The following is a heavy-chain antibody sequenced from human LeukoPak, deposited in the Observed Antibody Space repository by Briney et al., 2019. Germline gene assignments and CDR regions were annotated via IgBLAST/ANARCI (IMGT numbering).Heavy chain of an antibody. V-gene: IGHV1-18*01. J-gene: IGHJ6*03. Sequence: ASVKVSCKASGYTFTSYGISWVRQAPGQGLEWMGWISAYNGNTNYAQKLQGRVTMTTDTSTSTAYMELRSLRSDDTSVYYCARLCSSSIHYYYYMDVWGKGTTVTVSS. D-gene: IGHD2-2*01. CDR1: GYTFTSYG. CDR2: ISAYNGNT. CDR3: ARLCSSSIHYYYYMDV.